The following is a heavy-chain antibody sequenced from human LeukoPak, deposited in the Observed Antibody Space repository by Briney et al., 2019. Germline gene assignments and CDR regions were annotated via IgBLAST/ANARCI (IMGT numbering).Heavy chain of an antibody. Sequence: ASVKVSCKAAGYTFTGYYMHCARQAPGQGLEWMGWISAYNGNTNYAQKLQGRVTMTTDTSTSTAYMELRSLRSDDTAVYYCARGRRYYYDSSGYGLDYFDYWGQGTLVTVSS. V-gene: IGHV1-18*04. CDR2: ISAYNGNT. D-gene: IGHD3-22*01. CDR1: GYTFTGYY. CDR3: ARGRRYYYDSSGYGLDYFDY. J-gene: IGHJ4*02.